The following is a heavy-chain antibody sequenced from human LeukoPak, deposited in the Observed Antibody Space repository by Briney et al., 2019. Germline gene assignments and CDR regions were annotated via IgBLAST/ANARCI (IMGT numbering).Heavy chain of an antibody. V-gene: IGHV3-30*18. Sequence: GGSLRLSCAASGFTFSSCGMHWVRQAPGKGLEWVAVISYDGSNKYYADSVKGRFTISRDNSKNTRYLQMNSLRAEDTAVYYCAKDWQQLTSPLDYWGQGTLVTVSS. CDR2: ISYDGSNK. CDR3: AKDWQQLTSPLDY. J-gene: IGHJ4*02. CDR1: GFTFSSCG. D-gene: IGHD6-13*01.